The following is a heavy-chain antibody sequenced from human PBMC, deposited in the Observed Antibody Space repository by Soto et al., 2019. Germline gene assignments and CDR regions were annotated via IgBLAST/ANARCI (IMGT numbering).Heavy chain of an antibody. J-gene: IGHJ5*02. Sequence: SETLSLTCAVYGGSFSGYYWSWIRQPPGKGLEWIGEINHSGSTNYNPSLKSRVTISVDTSKNQFSLKLSSVTAADTAVYYCARGRVSSSWGTRGWFDPWGQGTLVTVSS. V-gene: IGHV4-34*01. CDR3: ARGRVSSSWGTRGWFDP. CDR1: GGSFSGYY. CDR2: INHSGST. D-gene: IGHD6-13*01.